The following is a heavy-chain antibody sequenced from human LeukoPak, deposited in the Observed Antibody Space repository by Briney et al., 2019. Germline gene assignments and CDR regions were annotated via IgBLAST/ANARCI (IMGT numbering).Heavy chain of an antibody. CDR3: AKGTVTTVTHLDY. CDR2: ISGSGGST. Sequence: GGSLRLSCAASGFTFSSYAVSWVRQAPGKGLEWVSAISGSGGSTYYADSVKGRFTVSRDNSKNTLYLQMNSLRAEDTAVFYCAKGTVTTVTHLDYWGQGTLVTASS. J-gene: IGHJ4*02. CDR1: GFTFSSYA. V-gene: IGHV3-23*01. D-gene: IGHD4-17*01.